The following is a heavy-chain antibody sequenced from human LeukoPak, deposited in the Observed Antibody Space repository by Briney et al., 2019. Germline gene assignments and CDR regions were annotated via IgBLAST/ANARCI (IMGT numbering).Heavy chain of an antibody. V-gene: IGHV3-23*01. CDR1: GFTSSSYA. CDR2: ISRSDGST. J-gene: IGHJ4*02. CDR3: AKIPRFYFDSSGDFDC. Sequence: GRSLRLSCAASGFTSSSYAMHWVRQAPGKGLEWVATISRSDGSTYYADSVKGRFSISRDNSKNTLYLQMNSLRAEDTAVYYCAKIPRFYFDSSGDFDCWGQGTLVSVSS. D-gene: IGHD3-22*01.